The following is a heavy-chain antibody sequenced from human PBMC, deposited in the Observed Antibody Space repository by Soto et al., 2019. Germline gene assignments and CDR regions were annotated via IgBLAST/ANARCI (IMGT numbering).Heavy chain of an antibody. CDR3: ARDRDSGPYLVGDTYSYSGMDV. CDR1: GYTFTSYG. Sequence: QVQLVQSGAEVKKPGASVKVSCKASGYTFTSYGISWVRQAPGQGLEWMGWISAYNGNTNYAQKLQGRVTMTTDTATRTAYTELRSLGYDDTEVYYCARDRDSGPYLVGDTYSYSGMDVWGQGPTVTVSS. V-gene: IGHV1-18*01. D-gene: IGHD5-12*01. CDR2: ISAYNGNT. J-gene: IGHJ6*02.